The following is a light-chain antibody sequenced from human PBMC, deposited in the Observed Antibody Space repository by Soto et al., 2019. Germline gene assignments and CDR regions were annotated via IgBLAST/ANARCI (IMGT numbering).Light chain of an antibody. CDR3: SSYTSSSTLDV. CDR2: DVS. J-gene: IGLJ1*01. Sequence: QSALTQPASVSGSPGQSSTISCTGTSSDVGGYNYVSWYQQHPGKAPKLMIYDVSNRPSGVSNRFSGSKSGNTASLTISGLQAEDEGDYYCSSYTSSSTLDVFGTGTKLTVL. V-gene: IGLV2-14*03. CDR1: SSDVGGYNY.